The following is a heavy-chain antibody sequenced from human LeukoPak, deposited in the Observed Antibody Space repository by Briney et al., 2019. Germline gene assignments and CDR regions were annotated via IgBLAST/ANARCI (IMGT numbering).Heavy chain of an antibody. Sequence: PGRSLRLSCAASGFTFSSYGMHWVRQAPGKGLEWVAVIWYDGSNKYYADSVKGRFTISRDNSKNTLYLQMNSLRAEDTAVYYCAKDLPSHYYYDSNFDYWGQGTLVTVSS. J-gene: IGHJ4*02. CDR2: IWYDGSNK. CDR3: AKDLPSHYYYDSNFDY. V-gene: IGHV3-33*06. CDR1: GFTFSSYG. D-gene: IGHD3-22*01.